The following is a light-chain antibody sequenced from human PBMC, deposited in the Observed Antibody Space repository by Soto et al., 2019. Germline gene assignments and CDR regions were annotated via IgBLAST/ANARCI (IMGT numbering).Light chain of an antibody. CDR2: TND. CDR3: AVWDDSLSAYV. Sequence: QSVLTQPPSASGTPGQRVTISCSGSSSNIGINYAYWYQQRPGTAPKLLIYTNDQRPSGVPDRFSGSKSGTSASLAISGLRSEDEGDYYCAVWDDSLSAYVFGTGTKLTVL. V-gene: IGLV1-47*02. CDR1: SSNIGINY. J-gene: IGLJ1*01.